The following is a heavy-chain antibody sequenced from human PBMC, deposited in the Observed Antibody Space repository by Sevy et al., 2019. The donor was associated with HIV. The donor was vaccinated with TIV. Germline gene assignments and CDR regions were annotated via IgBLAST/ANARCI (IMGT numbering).Heavy chain of an antibody. CDR1: GFTFSDYY. CDR3: AGDHVKDGDLGDYYYFAMDV. D-gene: IGHD4-17*01. J-gene: IGHJ6*02. V-gene: IGHV3-11*01. Sequence: GGSLRLSCAASGFTFSDYYMSWIRQAPGKGLEWLSYISGDGDTIYYTNSVKGRFTISRDNAKKSLYLQMNSLRAEDTAVYYCAGDHVKDGDLGDYYYFAMDVWGQGTLVTVSS. CDR2: ISGDGDTI.